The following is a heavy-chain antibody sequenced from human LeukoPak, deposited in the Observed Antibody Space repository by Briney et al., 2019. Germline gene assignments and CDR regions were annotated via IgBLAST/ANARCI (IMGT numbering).Heavy chain of an antibody. J-gene: IGHJ3*02. Sequence: PGGSLRLSCAASGFTFSSYGMHWVRQAPGKGLEWVAFIRYDGSNKFYADSVRGRFIISRDNSKNTLYLQMNSLRPEDTAVYYCAKAFAGPVSGDAFDIWGQGTMVTVSS. V-gene: IGHV3-30*02. D-gene: IGHD3-10*01. CDR1: GFTFSSYG. CDR3: AKAFAGPVSGDAFDI. CDR2: IRYDGSNK.